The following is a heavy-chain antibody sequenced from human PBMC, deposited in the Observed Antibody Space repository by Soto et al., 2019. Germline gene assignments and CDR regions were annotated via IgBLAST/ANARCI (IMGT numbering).Heavy chain of an antibody. V-gene: IGHV4-59*01. CDR3: VRVANGGRFDY. CDR2: IHYTGTT. D-gene: IGHD2-15*01. CDR1: RRSINNSY. J-gene: IGHJ4*02. Sequence: SDTLSLTCTVSRRSINNSYWTWIRQPPGKRLEWIGYIHYTGTTNHNPSLRGRVTMSVDTSNNQFSLKLSSVTDADTAVYYCVRVANGGRFDYGGTGNMVTVSS.